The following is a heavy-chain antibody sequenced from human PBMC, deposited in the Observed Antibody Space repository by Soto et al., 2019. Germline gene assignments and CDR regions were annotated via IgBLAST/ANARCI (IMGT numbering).Heavy chain of an antibody. J-gene: IGHJ3*01. CDR3: ARSLPGTYGAFDL. Sequence: GALRLYCAAPGFTVRSYWMHWVRQSPGKGLVWVSRISGDGSSTTYADSVRGRFTISRDNAKNTVYLQMDSLRAEDTAVYYCARSLPGTYGAFDLWGQGTMVTVSS. V-gene: IGHV3-74*01. D-gene: IGHD1-7*01. CDR2: ISGDGSST. CDR1: GFTVRSYW.